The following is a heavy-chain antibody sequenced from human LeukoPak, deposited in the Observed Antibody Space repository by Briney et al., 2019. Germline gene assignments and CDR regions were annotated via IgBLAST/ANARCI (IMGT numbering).Heavy chain of an antibody. CDR2: MSYDGSNK. CDR1: GFTFSSYG. D-gene: IGHD6-13*01. V-gene: IGHV3-30*03. CDR3: ARDQMISAAGLDY. Sequence: PGGSLRLSCAASGFTFSSYGMHWVRQAPGKGLEWVAVMSYDGSNKYFADSVRGRFTISRDNSKNTLFLQMNSLRAEDTAVYYCARDQMISAAGLDYWGQGTLVTVSS. J-gene: IGHJ4*02.